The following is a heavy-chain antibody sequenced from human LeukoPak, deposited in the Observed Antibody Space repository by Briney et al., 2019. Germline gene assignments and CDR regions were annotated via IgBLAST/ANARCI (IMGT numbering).Heavy chain of an antibody. J-gene: IGHJ4*02. CDR3: AREKYVDTAMVTSYFDY. Sequence: HPGGSLRLSCAASGFTFSSYGMHWVRQAPGKGLEWVAVIWYDGSNKYYADSVKGRFTISRDNSKNTLYLQIDSLRAEDTAVYYCAREKYVDTAMVTSYFDYWGQGTLVTVSS. CDR1: GFTFSSYG. D-gene: IGHD5-18*01. CDR2: IWYDGSNK. V-gene: IGHV3-33*01.